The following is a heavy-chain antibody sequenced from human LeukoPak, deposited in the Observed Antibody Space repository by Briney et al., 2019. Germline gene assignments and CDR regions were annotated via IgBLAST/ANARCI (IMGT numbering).Heavy chain of an antibody. Sequence: QPGGSLRLSCAASGFTFSSYGMSWVRQAPGKGLEWVSAISGSGGSTYYADSVKGRFTISRDNSKNTLYLQMNSLRAEDTAVYYCAKCLAARLGICYFDYWGQGTLVTVSS. J-gene: IGHJ4*02. D-gene: IGHD6-6*01. CDR3: AKCLAARLGICYFDY. CDR1: GFTFSSYG. V-gene: IGHV3-23*01. CDR2: ISGSGGST.